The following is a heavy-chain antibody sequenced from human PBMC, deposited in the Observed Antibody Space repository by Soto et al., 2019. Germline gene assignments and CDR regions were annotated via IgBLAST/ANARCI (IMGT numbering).Heavy chain of an antibody. D-gene: IGHD1-26*01. CDR1: GFTLTTYT. CDR2: INGRGNYK. Sequence: GGSLRLSCAASGFTLTTYTMNWVRQAPGMGLEWVSSINGRGNYKYYTDSVEGRFTISRDNAQNSLYLQMNSLRAEDAAVYYCAREDGVVGATSAFDYWGQGTLVTVSS. J-gene: IGHJ4*02. V-gene: IGHV3-21*01. CDR3: AREDGVVGATSAFDY.